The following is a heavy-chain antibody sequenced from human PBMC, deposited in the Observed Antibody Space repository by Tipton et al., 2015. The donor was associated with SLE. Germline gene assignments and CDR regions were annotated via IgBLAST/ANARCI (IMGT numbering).Heavy chain of an antibody. J-gene: IGHJ1*01. D-gene: IGHD6-6*01. V-gene: IGHV4-34*01. CDR1: GGSFSGYY. CDR2: INHSGST. CDR3: ARVVQLAGYFHH. Sequence: LSLTCAVYGGSFSGYYWSWIRQPPGKGLEWIGEINHSGSTNYNPSLKSRVTISVDTSKNQFSLKLRSVTAADTAVYYCARVVQLAGYFHHWGQGTLVTVSS.